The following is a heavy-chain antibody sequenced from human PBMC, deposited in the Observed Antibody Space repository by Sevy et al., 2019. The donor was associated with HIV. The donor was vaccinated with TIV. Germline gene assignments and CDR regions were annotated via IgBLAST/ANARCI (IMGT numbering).Heavy chain of an antibody. V-gene: IGHV3-23*01. D-gene: IGHD5-18*01. J-gene: IGHJ4*02. CDR1: GFTFSSYA. Sequence: GGSLRLSCAASGFTFSSYAMTWVRQAPGKGLEWVSSISGSGGNTYYADSVKGRFTISRDSSKNTVSLQMNSLRAEDTAVYYCAKDGLWLSVAYWGQGPLVTVSS. CDR2: ISGSGGNT. CDR3: AKDGLWLSVAY.